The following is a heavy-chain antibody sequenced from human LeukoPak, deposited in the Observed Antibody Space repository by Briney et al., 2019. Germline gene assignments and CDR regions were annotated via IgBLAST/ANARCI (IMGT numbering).Heavy chain of an antibody. J-gene: IGHJ6*03. Sequence: GGSLRLSCAASGFTFDDYGMSWVRQAPGKGLEWVSGINWNGGSTGYADSVKGRFTISRDNAKNSLYLQMNSLRAEDTAVYYCARDPPLVSGPVHYYYYMDVWGKGTTVTVSS. CDR3: ARDPPLVSGPVHYYYYMDV. D-gene: IGHD5/OR15-5a*01. CDR1: GFTFDDYG. V-gene: IGHV3-20*04. CDR2: INWNGGST.